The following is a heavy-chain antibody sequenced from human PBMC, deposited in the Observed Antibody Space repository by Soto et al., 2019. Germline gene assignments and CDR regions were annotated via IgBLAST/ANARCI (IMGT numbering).Heavy chain of an antibody. CDR1: GFTFSSYA. J-gene: IGHJ4*02. Sequence: GGSLRLSCAASGFTFSSYAMSWVRQAPGKGLEYVSGVRGNGDPPFYADSVKGRFTISRDNSKNTLYLQMSGLSADDTAVYYCVKSRGGNNFDFFDWGQGALVTVSS. CDR2: VRGNGDPP. D-gene: IGHD5-12*01. V-gene: IGHV3-64D*06. CDR3: VKSRGGNNFDFFD.